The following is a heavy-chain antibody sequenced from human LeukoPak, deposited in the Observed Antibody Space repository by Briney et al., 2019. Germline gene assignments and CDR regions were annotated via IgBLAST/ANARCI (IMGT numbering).Heavy chain of an antibody. CDR2: VNHSGNT. CDR3: ARPVRYYYGSGSYQNWFDP. D-gene: IGHD3-10*01. CDR1: GGSFSDYY. V-gene: IGHV4-34*01. J-gene: IGHJ5*02. Sequence: SETLSLTCAVYGGSFSDYYWTWIRQTPGKGLEWIGEVNHSGNTNYNPSLKSRVTISVDTSKNQFSLKLSSVTAADTAVYYCARPVRYYYGSGSYQNWFDPWGQGTLVTVSS.